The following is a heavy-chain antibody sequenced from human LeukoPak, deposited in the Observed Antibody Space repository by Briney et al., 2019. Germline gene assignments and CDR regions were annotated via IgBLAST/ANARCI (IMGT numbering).Heavy chain of an antibody. Sequence: GRSLRLSCAASGFIFSTYIMHWVRQAPGKGLEWVALISYDGSNKYYADSVKGRFTVSRDNSKNTLYLQMDNLRAEDTAIYYCAREHYYDTSGYYRDFDYWGQGPLVTVSS. V-gene: IGHV3-30*14. CDR3: AREHYYDTSGYYRDFDY. CDR2: ISYDGSNK. D-gene: IGHD3-22*01. J-gene: IGHJ4*02. CDR1: GFIFSTYI.